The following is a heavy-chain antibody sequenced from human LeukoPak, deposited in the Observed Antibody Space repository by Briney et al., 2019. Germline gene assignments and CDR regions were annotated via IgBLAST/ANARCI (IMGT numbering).Heavy chain of an antibody. Sequence: KPSETLSLTRTVSGGSNNSYYWSWIRQPPGKGLEWIGYTHPSGNTNYSPSLKSRVTISIDMSRNQFSLKLSSVTAADTAVYYCARKAPKKGWFDPWGQGTLVTVSS. CDR3: ARKAPKKGWFDP. J-gene: IGHJ5*02. CDR2: THPSGNT. CDR1: GGSNNSYY. V-gene: IGHV4-4*09.